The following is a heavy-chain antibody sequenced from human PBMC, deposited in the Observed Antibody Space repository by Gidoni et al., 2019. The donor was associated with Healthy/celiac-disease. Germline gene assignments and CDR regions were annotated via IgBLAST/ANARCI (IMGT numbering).Heavy chain of an antibody. CDR3: ARHTFRVAAAGRYFDY. V-gene: IGHV4-59*08. Sequence: QVQLQESGPGLVKPSETLSLTCTVSGGSISSYYWSWIRQPPGKGLEWIGYIYYSGSTNYNPSLKSRVTISVDTSKNQFSLKLSSVTAADTAVYYCARHTFRVAAAGRYFDYWGQGTLVTVSS. CDR2: IYYSGST. J-gene: IGHJ4*02. CDR1: GGSISSYY. D-gene: IGHD6-13*01.